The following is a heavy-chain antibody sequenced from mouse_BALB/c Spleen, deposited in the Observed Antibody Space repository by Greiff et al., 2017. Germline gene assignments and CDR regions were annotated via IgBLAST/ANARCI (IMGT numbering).Heavy chain of an antibody. V-gene: IGHV3-6*02. CDR1: GYSITSGYY. J-gene: IGHJ3*01. D-gene: IGHD2-3*01. CDR2: ISYDGSN. Sequence: ESGPGLVKPSQSLSLTCSVTGYSITSGYYWNWIRQFPGNKLEWMGYISYDGSNNYNPSLKNRISITRDTSKNQFFLKLNSVTTEDTATYYCAREGRYDGYYAAWFAYWGQGTLVTVSA. CDR3: AREGRYDGYYAAWFAY.